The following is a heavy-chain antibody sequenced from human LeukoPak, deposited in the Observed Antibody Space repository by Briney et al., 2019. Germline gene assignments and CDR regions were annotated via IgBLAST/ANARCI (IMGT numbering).Heavy chain of an antibody. Sequence: GGSLRLSCATSEFTFNSYSMSWVRQAPGKGLEWVSSIDGSRGNTYHADSVKGRFTISRDTSKNTLYLQMNSLRVEDTAKYYCAKLGGFDILTGIDHWGQGTLVTVSS. CDR2: IDGSRGNT. CDR3: AKLGGFDILTGIDH. CDR1: EFTFNSYS. D-gene: IGHD3-9*01. J-gene: IGHJ4*02. V-gene: IGHV3-23*01.